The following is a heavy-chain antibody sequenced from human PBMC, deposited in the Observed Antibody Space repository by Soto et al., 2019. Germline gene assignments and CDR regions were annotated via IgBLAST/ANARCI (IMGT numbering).Heavy chain of an antibody. CDR1: GHTIAEVS. CDR2: FDPGNGQK. J-gene: IGHJ5*02. CDR3: ATDGNNGNNWFDP. D-gene: IGHD1-20*01. Sequence: ASVHVSFTGYGHTIAEVSRNWGRQDPGKGLEWMGGFDPGNGQKFYAQKFQGRVIMTGDTSTETAYMELSSLRSEDTAVYYCATDGNNGNNWFDPWGQGTQVTVSS. V-gene: IGHV1-24*01.